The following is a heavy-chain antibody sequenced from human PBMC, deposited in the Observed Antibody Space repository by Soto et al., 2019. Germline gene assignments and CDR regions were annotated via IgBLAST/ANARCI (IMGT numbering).Heavy chain of an antibody. J-gene: IGHJ6*02. CDR3: ARMGDVPYYYYGMDV. Sequence: QVQLVQSGAEVKKPGASVKVSCKASGYTFSRSGISWVRQAPGQGLEWMGWINGYNGNTNYTQRMQGRITMTTATPTSTASMELRSLRSDDTAVYDCARMGDVPYYYYGMDVWGQGTTVIVSS. V-gene: IGHV1-18*01. CDR2: INGYNGNT. CDR1: GYTFSRSG. D-gene: IGHD3-16*01.